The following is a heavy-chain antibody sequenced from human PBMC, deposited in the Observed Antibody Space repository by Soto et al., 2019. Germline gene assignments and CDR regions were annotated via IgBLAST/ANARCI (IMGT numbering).Heavy chain of an antibody. Sequence: GESLKISCKGSGYSFSSYWISWVRQMPGKGLEWMGRIDPSDSYTNYSPSFQGHVTISADKSISTAYLQWSSLKASDTAMYYCARTKRDYGDYYYYYGMDVWGQGTTVIVSS. CDR2: IDPSDSYT. V-gene: IGHV5-10-1*01. CDR1: GYSFSSYW. CDR3: ARTKRDYGDYYYYYGMDV. J-gene: IGHJ6*02. D-gene: IGHD4-17*01.